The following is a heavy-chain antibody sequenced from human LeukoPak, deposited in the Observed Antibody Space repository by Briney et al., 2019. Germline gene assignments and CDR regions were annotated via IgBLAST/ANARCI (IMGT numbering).Heavy chain of an antibody. D-gene: IGHD6-13*01. CDR2: INPDSGNT. J-gene: IGHJ4*02. Sequence: ASVKVSCKASGHTFTSYDINWVRQATGQGLEWMGWINPDSGNTGYAQKFQGRVTMTRNPSISTAYMELSSLTSEDTAVYYCARRIAAAGVGIVYWGQGTLVTVSS. V-gene: IGHV1-8*01. CDR3: ARRIAAAGVGIVY. CDR1: GHTFTSYD.